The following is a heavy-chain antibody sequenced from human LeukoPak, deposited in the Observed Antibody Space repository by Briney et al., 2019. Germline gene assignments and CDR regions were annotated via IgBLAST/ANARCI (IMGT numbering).Heavy chain of an antibody. CDR1: GGSFSGYY. V-gene: IGHV4-34*01. CDR2: INHSGST. J-gene: IGHJ6*03. Sequence: SSETLSLTCAVYGGSFSGYYWSWIRQPPGKGLEWIGEINHSGSTNYNPSLESRVTISVDTSKNQFSLKLSSVTAADTAVYYCARVNYYYYYMDVWGKGTTVTISS. CDR3: ARVNYYYYYMDV.